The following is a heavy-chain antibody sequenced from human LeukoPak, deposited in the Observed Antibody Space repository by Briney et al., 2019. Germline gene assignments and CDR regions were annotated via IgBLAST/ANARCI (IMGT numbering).Heavy chain of an antibody. V-gene: IGHV1-69*04. D-gene: IGHD3-22*01. Sequence: SVKVSCKASGGTFSSYAISWVRQAPGQGLEWMGRIIPILGIANYAQKFQGRVTITADKSTSTAYMELSSLRSEDTAVYYCARDSSGYYYGPPLIWGQGTMVTVSS. CDR2: IIPILGIA. CDR3: ARDSSGYYYGPPLI. CDR1: GGTFSSYA. J-gene: IGHJ3*02.